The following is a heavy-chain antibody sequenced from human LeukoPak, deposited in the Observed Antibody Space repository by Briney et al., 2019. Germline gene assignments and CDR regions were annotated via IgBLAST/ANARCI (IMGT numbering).Heavy chain of an antibody. Sequence: GGSLRLFCAASGFRFSDAAMTWVRQAPGKGLEGVSLICSVGHSTYYGDSVKGRFTISRDNSKNTLSLQMNSLRVEDTAIYYCAKDIEISILGLGTMVTVSS. D-gene: IGHD1-26*01. CDR1: GFRFSDAA. CDR3: AKDIEISI. V-gene: IGHV3-23*01. CDR2: ICSVGHST. J-gene: IGHJ3*02.